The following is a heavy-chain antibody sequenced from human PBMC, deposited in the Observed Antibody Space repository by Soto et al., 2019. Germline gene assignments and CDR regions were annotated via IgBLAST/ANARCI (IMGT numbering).Heavy chain of an antibody. V-gene: IGHV4-34*01. Sequence: SETLSLTCAVYGGSFSGYYCSWIRQPPGKGLEWIGEINHSGSTNYNPSLKSRVTISVDTSKNQFSLKLSSVTAADTAVYYCARGPRGYSYGRLDYWGQGTLVTVSS. CDR2: INHSGST. CDR3: ARGPRGYSYGRLDY. CDR1: GGSFSGYY. D-gene: IGHD5-18*01. J-gene: IGHJ4*02.